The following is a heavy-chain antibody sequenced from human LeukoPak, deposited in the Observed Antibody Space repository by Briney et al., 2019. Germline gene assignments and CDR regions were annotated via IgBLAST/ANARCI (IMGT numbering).Heavy chain of an antibody. CDR2: INHSGST. CDR1: GGSFSGYY. D-gene: IGHD2-15*01. V-gene: IGHV4-34*01. J-gene: IGHJ3*02. Sequence: PSETLSLTCAAYGGSFSGYYWSWIRQPPGKGLEWIGEINHSGSTNYNPSLKSRVTISVDTSKNQFSLKLSSVTAADTAVYYCARPTNFKGYCSGGSCLRDAFDIWGQGTMVTVSS. CDR3: ARPTNFKGYCSGGSCLRDAFDI.